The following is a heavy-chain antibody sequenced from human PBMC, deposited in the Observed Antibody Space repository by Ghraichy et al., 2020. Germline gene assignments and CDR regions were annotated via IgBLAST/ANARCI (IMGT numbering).Heavy chain of an antibody. V-gene: IGHV1-2*02. CDR3: ARVAVAGGLEMGYFDY. CDR1: GYTFTGYY. Sequence: ASVKVSCKASGYTFTGYYMHWVRQAPGQGLEWMGWINPNSGGTNYAQKFQGRVTMTRDTSISTAYMELSRLRSDDTAVYYCARVAVAGGLEMGYFDYWGQGTLVTVSS. CDR2: INPNSGGT. D-gene: IGHD6-19*01. J-gene: IGHJ4*02.